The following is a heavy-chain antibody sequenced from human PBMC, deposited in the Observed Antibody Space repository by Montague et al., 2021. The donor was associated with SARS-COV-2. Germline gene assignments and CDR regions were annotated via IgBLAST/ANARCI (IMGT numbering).Heavy chain of an antibody. CDR2: IDAGNGDT. D-gene: IGHD1-26*01. CDR3: VRSVEVGFDT. V-gene: IGHV1-3*01. CDR1: GYPFTSYS. J-gene: IGHJ5*02. Sequence: LGKVSCKASGYPFTSYSIHWVRQAPGQGLEWMGRIDAGNGDTGYSQKLLGRVTIITDTSANTAYMDLSSLRSEDTAVYYCVRSVEVGFDTWGQGTLVTVSS.